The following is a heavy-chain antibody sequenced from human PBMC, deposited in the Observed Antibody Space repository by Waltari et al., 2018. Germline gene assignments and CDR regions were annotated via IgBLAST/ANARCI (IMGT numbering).Heavy chain of an antibody. CDR3: ARGGLGGIAAAPRLDY. D-gene: IGHD6-13*01. CDR1: GGSISSYY. CDR2: IYYSGST. Sequence: QVQLQESGPGLVKPSETLSLTCTVSGGSISSYYWSWIRQPPGKGLEWIGYIYYSGSTNYNPSLKSRVTISVDTSKNQFSLKLSSVTAADTAVYYCARGGLGGIAAAPRLDYWGQGTLVTVSS. J-gene: IGHJ4*02. V-gene: IGHV4-59*01.